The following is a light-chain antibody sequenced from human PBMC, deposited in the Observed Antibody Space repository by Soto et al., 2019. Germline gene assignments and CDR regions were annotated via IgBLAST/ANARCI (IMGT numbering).Light chain of an antibody. CDR1: QSVSSN. Sequence: EILLTQSPATLSVSPGESGTLSCRASQSVSSNLDWYQQKPGQAPRLLIYGASTRATGIPDRFSGGGSGTDFTLTISRLEPEDFPVYYCQQFSSYPLTFGGGTKVDI. J-gene: IGKJ4*01. CDR2: GAS. CDR3: QQFSSYPLT. V-gene: IGKV3-15*01.